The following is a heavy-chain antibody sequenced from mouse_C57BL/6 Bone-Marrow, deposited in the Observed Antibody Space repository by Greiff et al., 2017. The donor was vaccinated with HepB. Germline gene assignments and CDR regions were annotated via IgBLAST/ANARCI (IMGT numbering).Heavy chain of an antibody. V-gene: IGHV1-15*01. Sequence: QVQLQESGAELVRPGASVTLSCKASGYTFTDYEMHWVKQTPVHGLEWIGAIDPEPGGTAYNQKFKGKAILTADKSSSTAYMELRSLTSEDSAVYYCTREVRDYGSSSDYWGQGTTLTVSS. CDR2: IDPEPGGT. CDR3: TREVRDYGSSSDY. CDR1: GYTFTDYE. D-gene: IGHD1-1*01. J-gene: IGHJ2*01.